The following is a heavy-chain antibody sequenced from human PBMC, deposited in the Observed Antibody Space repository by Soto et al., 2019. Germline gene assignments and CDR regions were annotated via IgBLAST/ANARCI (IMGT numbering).Heavy chain of an antibody. CDR1: GYTFTSYG. CDR2: ISAYNGNT. D-gene: IGHD6-13*01. Sequence: QVQLVQSGAEVKKPGASVKVSCKASGYTFTSYGISWVRQAPGQGLEWMGWISAYNGNTNYAQKLQGRVTTTTATSTSTASMELRSLRSDATAVYYCERDYLAAAGTVTLGVAIWGQGTLVTVS. CDR3: ERDYLAAAGTVTLGVAI. V-gene: IGHV1-18*04. J-gene: IGHJ4*02.